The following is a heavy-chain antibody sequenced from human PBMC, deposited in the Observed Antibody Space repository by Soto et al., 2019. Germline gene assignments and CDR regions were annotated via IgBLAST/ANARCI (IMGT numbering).Heavy chain of an antibody. Sequence: SETLSLTCAVYGGSFSGYYWSWIRQPPGKGLEWIGEINHSGSTNYNPSLKSRVTISVDTSKNQFSLKLSSVTAADTAVYYCASSSGYDHWGQGTLVTVSS. J-gene: IGHJ4*02. D-gene: IGHD3-22*01. V-gene: IGHV4-34*01. CDR1: GGSFSGYY. CDR3: ASSSGYDH. CDR2: INHSGST.